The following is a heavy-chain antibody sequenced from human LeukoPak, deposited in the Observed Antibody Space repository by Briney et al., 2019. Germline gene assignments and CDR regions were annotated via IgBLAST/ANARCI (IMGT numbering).Heavy chain of an antibody. Sequence: GGSLRLSCAASGFTFSSYSMNWVRQAPGKGLEWVSSISSGSNYKYYADSLKGRFTISRDNAKNSLYLQLNSLRAEDTAVYYCARVYYDSSGYPLDSFYYYGMDVWGQGTTVTVSS. CDR1: GFTFSSYS. CDR3: ARVYYDSSGYPLDSFYYYGMDV. CDR2: ISSGSNYK. J-gene: IGHJ6*02. D-gene: IGHD3-22*01. V-gene: IGHV3-21*01.